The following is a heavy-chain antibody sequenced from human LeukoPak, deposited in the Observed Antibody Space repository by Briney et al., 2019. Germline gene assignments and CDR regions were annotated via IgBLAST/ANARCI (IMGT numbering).Heavy chain of an antibody. CDR1: GGSISSSSYY. D-gene: IGHD2/OR15-2a*01. J-gene: IGHJ1*01. Sequence: SETLSLTCTVSGGSISSSSYYWGWIRQAPGKGFEWIGSIYYRGSTYYSPSLKSRLTISVDTSRNQFSLNLNSVTAAYTAASNCARRGLYAGNIFWDGGQGTLVTVSS. CDR3: ARRGLYAGNIFWD. CDR2: IYYRGST. V-gene: IGHV4-39*01.